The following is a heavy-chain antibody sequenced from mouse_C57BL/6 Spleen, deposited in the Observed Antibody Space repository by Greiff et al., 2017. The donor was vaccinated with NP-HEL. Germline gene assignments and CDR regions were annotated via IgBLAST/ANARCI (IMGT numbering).Heavy chain of an antibody. J-gene: IGHJ3*01. CDR2: IHPNSGST. Sequence: QVQLQQSGAELVKPGASVKLSCKASGYTFTSYWMHWVKQRPGQGLEWIGMIHPNSGSTNYNEKFKSTATLTVDKSSSTAYMQLSSLTSEDSAVYYCARWALTTVVATNAYWGQGTLVTVSA. CDR3: ARWALTTVVATNAY. D-gene: IGHD1-1*01. CDR1: GYTFTSYW. V-gene: IGHV1-64*01.